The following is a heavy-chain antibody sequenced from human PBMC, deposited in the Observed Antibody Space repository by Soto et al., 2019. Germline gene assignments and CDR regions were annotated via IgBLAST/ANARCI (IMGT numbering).Heavy chain of an antibody. V-gene: IGHV1-46*01. CDR2: INPSGGST. CDR3: ARDPCSGGSCYNVYYYYYGMDV. J-gene: IGHJ6*02. Sequence: ASVKVSCKASGYTFTSYYMHWVLQAPGQGLEWMGIINPSGGSTSYAQKFQGRVTMTRDTSTSTVYMELSSLRSEDTAVYYCARDPCSGGSCYNVYYYYYGMDVWGQGTTVTVSS. CDR1: GYTFTSYY. D-gene: IGHD2-15*01.